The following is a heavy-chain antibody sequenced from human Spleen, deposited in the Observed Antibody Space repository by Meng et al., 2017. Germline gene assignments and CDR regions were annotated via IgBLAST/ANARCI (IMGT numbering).Heavy chain of an antibody. CDR3: ARVRSSSWHYFDY. CDR2: VNHRGST. J-gene: IGHJ4*02. Sequence: QVLLQQWGAGLLKPSGTLSLSCAVYGGSFSGYYWNWIRQPPGKGLDWIGEVNHRGSTNYNPSLKSRVSISVDTSKNQFSLKLSSVTAADTAVYYCARVRSSSWHYFDYWGQGTLVTVSS. V-gene: IGHV4-34*01. CDR1: GGSFSGYY. D-gene: IGHD6-13*01.